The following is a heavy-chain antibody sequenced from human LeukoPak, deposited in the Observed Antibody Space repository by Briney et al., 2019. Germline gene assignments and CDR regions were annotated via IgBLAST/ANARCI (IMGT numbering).Heavy chain of an antibody. CDR2: IYYSGST. V-gene: IGHV4-30-4*08. D-gene: IGHD3-10*01. CDR1: GGSISSGDYY. Sequence: PSQTLSLTCTVSGGSISSGDYYWSWIRQPPGKGLEWIGYIYYSGSTYYNPSLKSRVTISVDTPKNQFSLKLSSVTAADTAVYYCARDFGDYYGSGANWGQGTLVTVSS. CDR3: ARDFGDYYGSGAN. J-gene: IGHJ4*02.